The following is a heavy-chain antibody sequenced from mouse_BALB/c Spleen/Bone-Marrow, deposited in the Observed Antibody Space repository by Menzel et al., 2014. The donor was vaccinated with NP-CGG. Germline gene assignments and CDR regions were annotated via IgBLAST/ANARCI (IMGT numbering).Heavy chain of an antibody. J-gene: IGHJ3*01. D-gene: IGHD2-3*01. CDR1: GYTFTSYW. V-gene: IGHV1S81*02. Sequence: LVESGAELVKPGASVKLSCKASGYTFTSYWIHWVKPRPGQGLEWIGEINPSNGCTNYNEKFKNKATLTVDNSSSTAYIQLSSLTSEDSAVYYCARYDGPAWFAYWGQGTLVTVSA. CDR2: INPSNGCT. CDR3: ARYDGPAWFAY.